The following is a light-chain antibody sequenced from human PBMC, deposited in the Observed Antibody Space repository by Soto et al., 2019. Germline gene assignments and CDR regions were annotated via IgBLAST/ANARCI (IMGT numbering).Light chain of an antibody. CDR2: DTF. J-gene: IGLJ3*02. CDR3: QAYDNSLGVFVL. V-gene: IGLV1-44*01. CDR1: SSNIGSNT. Sequence: QSALTQPPSASGTPGQRVTISCSGSSSNIGSNTVNWYQQLPGTAPKLLIYDTFNRPSGVPDRFSGSKSGTSASLAITGLQAEDEADYYCQAYDNSLGVFVLFGGGTKLTVL.